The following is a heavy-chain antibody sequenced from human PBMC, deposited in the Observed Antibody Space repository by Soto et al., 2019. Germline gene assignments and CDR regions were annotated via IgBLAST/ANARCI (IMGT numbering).Heavy chain of an antibody. Sequence: PSEALSLTCAVSGGSISSSNWWSWVRQPPGKGLEWIGEIYHSGSTNYNPSLKSRVTISVDTSKNQFSLKLSSVTAADTAVYYCAGGSGYVHDAFDIWGQGTMVTVSS. J-gene: IGHJ3*02. CDR1: GGSISSSNW. CDR2: IYHSGST. CDR3: AGGSGYVHDAFDI. D-gene: IGHD3-22*01. V-gene: IGHV4-4*02.